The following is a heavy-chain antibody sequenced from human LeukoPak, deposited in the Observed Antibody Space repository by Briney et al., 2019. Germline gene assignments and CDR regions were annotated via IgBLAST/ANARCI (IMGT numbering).Heavy chain of an antibody. CDR2: IIYSGGDS. D-gene: IGHD3-22*01. CDR1: GFTFSRSA. V-gene: IGHV3-23*01. CDR3: AKDGLYYDGSEHVYYFDS. Sequence: GGSLRLSCAASGFTFSRSAMTWVRQGPGTGLEFVASIIYSGGDSYYAGSVKGRFTISRDNSKNTLYLQMNSLRAEDTALYYCAKDGLYYDGSEHVYYFDSWGQGTLVTASS. J-gene: IGHJ4*02.